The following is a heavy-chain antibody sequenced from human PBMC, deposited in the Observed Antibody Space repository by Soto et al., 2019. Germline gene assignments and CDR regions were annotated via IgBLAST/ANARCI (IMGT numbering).Heavy chain of an antibody. D-gene: IGHD1-1*01. CDR1: GGTFSSYA. CDR2: IIPVFGTA. J-gene: IGHJ1*01. V-gene: IGHV1-69*13. CDR3: ARGWNDFPH. Sequence: GASEKVSCKASGGTFSSYAISWVRQAPGQGLECMGGIIPVFGTANYAQKFQGRVTINADESTSTVYMELSSLRSEDTAVYYCARGWNDFPHWGQGTLVTVSS.